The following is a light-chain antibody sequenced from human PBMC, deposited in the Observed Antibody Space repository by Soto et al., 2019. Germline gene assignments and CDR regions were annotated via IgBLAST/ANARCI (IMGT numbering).Light chain of an antibody. V-gene: IGKV1-39*01. J-gene: IGKJ4*01. CDR2: DAS. Sequence: DVPMTQSPTSLSASVGDTVTITCRASQSVFNYLNWYQQRPGKGPKLLIYDASSLHSGVPSRFSGSRYGTDITLTISSVQPEDSATYYCHQSSSTPLTVGGGTRVELK. CDR3: HQSSSTPLT. CDR1: QSVFNY.